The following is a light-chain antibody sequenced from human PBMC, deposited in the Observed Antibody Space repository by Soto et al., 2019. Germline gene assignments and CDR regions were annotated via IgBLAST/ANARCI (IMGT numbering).Light chain of an antibody. CDR2: DAS. V-gene: IGKV1-39*01. CDR1: QSIRSY. Sequence: DIQLNQSPSSLSAYVEDKVTITCRASQSIRSYLNWVQQKPGKAPKLLIYDASSLQTGVPSRFSGSGSGTDFSLTISSLQPEDFATYYCQQSYSTPPWTFGQGTKVDIK. CDR3: QQSYSTPPWT. J-gene: IGKJ1*01.